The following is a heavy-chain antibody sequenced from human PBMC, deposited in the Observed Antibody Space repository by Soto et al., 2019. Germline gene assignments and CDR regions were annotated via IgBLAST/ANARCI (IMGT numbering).Heavy chain of an antibody. CDR1: GGSISSSSYY. Sequence: PSATLSLTCTVSGGSISSSSYYWGWIRQPPGKGLEWIGSIYYSGSTYYNPSLKSRVTISVDTSKNQFSLKLSSVTAADTAVYYCARHSSPTNWFDPWGQGTLVTVS. D-gene: IGHD6-13*01. CDR3: ARHSSPTNWFDP. CDR2: IYYSGST. V-gene: IGHV4-39*01. J-gene: IGHJ5*02.